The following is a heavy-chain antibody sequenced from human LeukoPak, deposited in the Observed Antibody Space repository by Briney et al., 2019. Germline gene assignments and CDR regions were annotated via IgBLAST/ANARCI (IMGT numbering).Heavy chain of an antibody. CDR3: ASRKASSGWYRDY. V-gene: IGHV3-23*01. CDR2: ISGSGGST. CDR1: GFTFSSYA. J-gene: IGHJ4*02. Sequence: GGSLRLSCAASGFTFSSYAMSWVRQAPGKGLEWVSAISGSGGSTYYADSVKGRFTISRDNSKNTLYLQMNSLRAEDTAVYYCASRKASSGWYRDYWGQGTLVTVSS. D-gene: IGHD6-19*01.